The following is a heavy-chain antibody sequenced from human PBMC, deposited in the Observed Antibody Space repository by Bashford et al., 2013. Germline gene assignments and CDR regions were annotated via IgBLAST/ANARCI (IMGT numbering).Heavy chain of an antibody. CDR2: ISGYTGNT. D-gene: IGHD1-26*01. V-gene: IGHV1-18*01. Sequence: ASVKVSCKASGYTFTDYGNYGISWVRQAPGQGLEWMGWISGYTGNTKYAEKFQDRVTMTADTSTSTAYMELRNLRSDDTAVYFCARDGPVVGVWNAFDVWGQGTVVTVSS. J-gene: IGHJ3*01. CDR1: GYTFTDYGNYG. CDR3: ARDGPVVGVWNAFDV.